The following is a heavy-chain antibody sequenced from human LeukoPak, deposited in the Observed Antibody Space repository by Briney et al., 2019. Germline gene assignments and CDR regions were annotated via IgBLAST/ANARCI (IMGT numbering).Heavy chain of an antibody. CDR1: GGTFSSYT. V-gene: IGHV1-69*02. Sequence: GASVKVSCKASGGTFSSYTISWGRQAPGQRLEWMGRIIPILGIANYAQKFQGRVTITADKSTSTAYMELSSLRSEDTAVYYCARVKGYCSGGSCINKNYYFDYWGQGTLVTVSS. J-gene: IGHJ4*02. D-gene: IGHD2-15*01. CDR3: ARVKGYCSGGSCINKNYYFDY. CDR2: IIPILGIA.